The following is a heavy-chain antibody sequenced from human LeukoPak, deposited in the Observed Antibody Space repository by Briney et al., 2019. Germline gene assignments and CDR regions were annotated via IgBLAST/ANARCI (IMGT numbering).Heavy chain of an antibody. CDR2: ISGDGNAK. Sequence: TGGSLRLSCAASGFTFSSYSMNWVRQAPGKGLEWVSYISGDGNAKHYTDSVKGRFTISRDNAKNALYLQMNSLRAEDTAVYFCARDYVYAFDYWGQGTLVTVSS. V-gene: IGHV3-48*01. J-gene: IGHJ4*02. D-gene: IGHD2/OR15-2a*01. CDR1: GFTFSSYS. CDR3: ARDYVYAFDY.